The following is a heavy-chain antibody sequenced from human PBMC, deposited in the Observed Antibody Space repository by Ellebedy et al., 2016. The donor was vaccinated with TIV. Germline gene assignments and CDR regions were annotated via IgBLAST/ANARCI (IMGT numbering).Heavy chain of an antibody. CDR1: GGTSSTYA. V-gene: IGHV1-69*13. D-gene: IGHD1-26*01. CDR3: ATGRGSLYYFIH. Sequence: ASVKVSCKASGGTSSTYAISWLRQAPGQGPEWMGGIIPMFGIPQFGKQFQGRLTITADESTSIVYMELKSLRSDDTAVYYCATGRGSLYYFIHWGQGTLVSVSS. J-gene: IGHJ4*02. CDR2: IIPMFGIP.